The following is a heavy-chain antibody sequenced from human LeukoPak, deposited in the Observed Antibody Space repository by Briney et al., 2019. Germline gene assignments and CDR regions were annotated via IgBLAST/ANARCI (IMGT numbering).Heavy chain of an antibody. Sequence: SETLSLTCTVSGGSISSSSYYWGWIRQPPGQGLEWIGSIYYSGSTYYNLSLKSRVTISVDTSKNQFSLKLSSVTAADTAVYYCARHGYYYYYMDVWGKGTTVTVSS. CDR3: ARHGYYYYYMDV. V-gene: IGHV4-39*01. J-gene: IGHJ6*03. CDR1: GGSISSSSYY. CDR2: IYYSGST.